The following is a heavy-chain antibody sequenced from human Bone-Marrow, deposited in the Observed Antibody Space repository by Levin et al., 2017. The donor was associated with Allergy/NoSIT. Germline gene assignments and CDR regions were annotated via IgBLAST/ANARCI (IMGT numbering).Heavy chain of an antibody. J-gene: IGHJ4*02. CDR2: IKSDGTIT. V-gene: IGHV3-74*01. CDR3: ARFASPVE. CDR1: GFTFSSYW. Sequence: PGGSLRLSCAASGFTFSSYWMHWVRQAPGKGLVWVSCIKSDGTITAYADSVRGRFTISRDNAKNTLYLQMNSLRAEDTAFYYCARFASPVEWGQGTLVTVSS.